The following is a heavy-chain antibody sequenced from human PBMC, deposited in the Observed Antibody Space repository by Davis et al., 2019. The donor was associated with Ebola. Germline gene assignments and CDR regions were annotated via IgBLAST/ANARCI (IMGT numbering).Heavy chain of an antibody. J-gene: IGHJ4*02. V-gene: IGHV1-58*01. CDR3: AADLFAGSWGF. D-gene: IGHD3-3*01. Sequence: SVKVSCKALGFSFTTSAVQWVRQARGQRLEWIGWIVFGSGDANFAQAFQKRVTITRDMSTSTVYMELSSLRSDDTAVYYCAADLFAGSWGFWGQGTLVTVSS. CDR1: GFSFTTSA. CDR2: IVFGSGDA.